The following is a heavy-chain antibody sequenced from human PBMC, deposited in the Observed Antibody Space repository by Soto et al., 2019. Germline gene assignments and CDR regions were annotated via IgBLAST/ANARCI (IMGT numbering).Heavy chain of an antibody. CDR1: GYTFTSYG. CDR3: ARDPPKGDYFVSLDR. Sequence: QVPLVQSGAGVKKPGASVKVSCKASGYTFTSYGISWGRQAPGPGLEWMGWISAYHGNTNYAQKLQGRVTMTTDTSTSTAYMELRSLRSDDTAVYYCARDPPKGDYFVSLDRWGQGTLVTVSS. J-gene: IGHJ4*02. CDR2: ISAYHGNT. V-gene: IGHV1-18*01. D-gene: IGHD4-17*01.